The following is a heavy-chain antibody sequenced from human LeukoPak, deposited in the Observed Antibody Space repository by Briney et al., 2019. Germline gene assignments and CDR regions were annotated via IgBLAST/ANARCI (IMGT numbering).Heavy chain of an antibody. Sequence: GGSLRLSCAASGFTFSSYEMHWVRQAPGKGLEWVSYISSSDSTIYYADSVKGRFTISRDNAKNSLYLQMNSLRAEDTAVYYCARDYGGSSPFDYWGQGTLVTVSS. J-gene: IGHJ4*02. CDR1: GFTFSSYE. CDR3: ARDYGGSSPFDY. CDR2: ISSSDSTI. D-gene: IGHD4-23*01. V-gene: IGHV3-48*03.